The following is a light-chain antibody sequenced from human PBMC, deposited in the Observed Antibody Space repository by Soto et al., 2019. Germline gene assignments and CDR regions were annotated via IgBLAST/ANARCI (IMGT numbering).Light chain of an antibody. Sequence: QSALTQSPSASASLGASVKLTCTLSSGHRSYAIAWHQQQPEKGPRYLMKLNSDGSHSKGDGIPDRLSGSSSGAERYLTISSLQSEDEADYYCQTWGRGIVVFGGGTKLTVL. CDR2: LNSDGSH. CDR3: QTWGRGIVV. J-gene: IGLJ2*01. V-gene: IGLV4-69*02. CDR1: SGHRSYA.